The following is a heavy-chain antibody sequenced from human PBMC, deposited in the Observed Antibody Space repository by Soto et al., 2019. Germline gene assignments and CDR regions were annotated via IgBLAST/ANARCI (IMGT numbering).Heavy chain of an antibody. J-gene: IGHJ4*02. V-gene: IGHV3-30*18. D-gene: IGHD6-6*01. Sequence: GGSLRLSCAASGFTFSSYGMHWVRQAPGKGLEWVAVISYDGSNKYYADSVKGRFTISRDNSKNTLYLQMNSLRAEDTAVYYCAKDFPTSLAEWSSYYFDYWGQGTLVTVSS. CDR3: AKDFPTSLAEWSSYYFDY. CDR2: ISYDGSNK. CDR1: GFTFSSYG.